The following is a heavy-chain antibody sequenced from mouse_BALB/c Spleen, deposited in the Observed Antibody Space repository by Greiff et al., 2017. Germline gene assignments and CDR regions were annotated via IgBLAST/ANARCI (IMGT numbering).Heavy chain of an antibody. CDR1: GYTFTDYN. CDR3: ARPHYYGSPWFAY. V-gene: IGHV1S29*02. D-gene: IGHD1-1*01. J-gene: IGHJ3*01. CDR2: IYPYNGGT. Sequence: VQLQQSGPELVKPGASVKISCKASGYTFTDYNMHWVKQSHGKSLEWIGYIYPYNGGTGYNQKFKSKATLTVDNSSSTAYMELRSLTSEDSAVYYCARPHYYGSPWFAYWGQGTLVTVSA.